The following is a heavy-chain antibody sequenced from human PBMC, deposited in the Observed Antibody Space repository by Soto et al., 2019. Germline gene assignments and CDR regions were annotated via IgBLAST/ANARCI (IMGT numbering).Heavy chain of an antibody. CDR3: ARGPDRSGFYLFDY. J-gene: IGHJ4*02. CDR2: IIPLSGTT. CDR1: GGSFSNHA. V-gene: IGHV1-69*13. D-gene: IGHD3-22*01. Sequence: ASVKVSCKASGGSFSNHAVSWVRQAPGQGPEWMGGIIPLSGTTNYPQKFQGRVTITADESMTTAYMELSSLRYEDSAVYYCARGPDRSGFYLFDYWGQGTLVTVSS.